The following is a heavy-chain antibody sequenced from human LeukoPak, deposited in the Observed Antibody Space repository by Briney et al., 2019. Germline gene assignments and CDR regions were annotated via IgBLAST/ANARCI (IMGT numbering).Heavy chain of an antibody. CDR3: ARDEVAARRGLGY. V-gene: IGHV4-59*11. Sequence: SETLSLTCTVSGGSISSHYWSWIRQPPGKGLEWIGYIYYSGSTYYNPSLKSRVTISVDTSKNQFSLKLSSVTAADTAVYYCARDEVAARRGLGYWGQGTLVTVSS. CDR2: IYYSGST. CDR1: GGSISSHY. J-gene: IGHJ4*02. D-gene: IGHD6-6*01.